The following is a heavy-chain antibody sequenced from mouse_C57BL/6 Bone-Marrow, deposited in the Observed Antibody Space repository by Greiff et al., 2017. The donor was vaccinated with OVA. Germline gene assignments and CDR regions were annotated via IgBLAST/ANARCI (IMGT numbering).Heavy chain of an antibody. CDR2: IDPSDSDT. CDR1: GYPFTRYW. D-gene: IGHD1-1*01. J-gene: IGHJ2*01. CDR3: ARSTTVGYFDY. Sequence: QVQLQQPGAELVMPGASVKLSCKASGYPFTRYWMHWVKQRPGQGLAWIGEIDPSDSDTNYNQKFQGKSTLTVDKSSSTAYMQLSSLTSEDSAVDYCARSTTVGYFDYWGQGTTLTVSS. V-gene: IGHV1-69*01.